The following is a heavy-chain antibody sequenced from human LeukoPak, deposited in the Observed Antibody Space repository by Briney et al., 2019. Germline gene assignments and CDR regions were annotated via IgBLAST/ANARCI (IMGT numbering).Heavy chain of an antibody. Sequence: GASVKVFCKASGYTFTSYYMHWVRQAPGQGLEWMGIINPSGGSTSYAQKFQGRVTMTRDTSTSTVYMELSSLRSEDTAVYYCARDRLYYDFWSGYYYFDYSGEGTLVTVST. D-gene: IGHD3-3*01. V-gene: IGHV1-46*03. CDR1: GYTFTSYY. J-gene: IGHJ4*02. CDR2: INPSGGST. CDR3: ARDRLYYDFWSGYYYFDY.